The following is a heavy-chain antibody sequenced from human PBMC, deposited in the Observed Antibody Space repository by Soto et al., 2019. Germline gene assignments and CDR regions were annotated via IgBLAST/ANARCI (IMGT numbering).Heavy chain of an antibody. CDR3: ARESEDPTSNFDY. CDR2: ISSTTNYI. CDR1: GFTFSRYS. J-gene: IGHJ4*02. V-gene: IGHV3-21*01. Sequence: GSLRLSCAASGFTFSRYSMNWVRQAPGKGLEWVSSISSTTNYIYYADSMKGRFTVSRDNAKNSVYLDMNSLSAEDTAVYYCARESEDPTSNFDYWGQGTLVTVSS.